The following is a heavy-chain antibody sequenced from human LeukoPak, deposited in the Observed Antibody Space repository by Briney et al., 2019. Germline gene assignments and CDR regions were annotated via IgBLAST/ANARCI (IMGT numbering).Heavy chain of an antibody. CDR1: GWSFNDYY. V-gene: IGHV4-34*01. Sequence: SETLSLTCAAHGWSFNDYYSNWIRQPPGKGLEWIGEINARGDTNYNPSLKSRVTISVDSSKNQFSLTLTSMIAADPAIYYCARGQVPAGRGYNWFDPWGQGTLVTVSS. CDR3: ARGQVPAGRGYNWFDP. J-gene: IGHJ5*02. D-gene: IGHD2-2*01. CDR2: INARGDT.